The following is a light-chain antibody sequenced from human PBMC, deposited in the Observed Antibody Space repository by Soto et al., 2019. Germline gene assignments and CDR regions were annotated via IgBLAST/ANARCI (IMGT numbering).Light chain of an antibody. CDR3: SSFAGGGNPVL. J-gene: IGLJ7*01. V-gene: IGLV2-8*01. Sequence: QSALTQPPSASGSLGQSVTISCTGTSSDVGGYNYVSWHQQHPGKAPKVMIYEVTKRPPGVPDRFSGYKSDNTASLTVSGLQAEDEADYYCSSFAGGGNPVLLGGGTQLTVL. CDR1: SSDVGGYNY. CDR2: EVT.